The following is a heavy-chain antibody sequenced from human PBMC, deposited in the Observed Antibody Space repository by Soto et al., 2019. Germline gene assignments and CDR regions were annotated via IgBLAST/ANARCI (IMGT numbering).Heavy chain of an antibody. CDR1: GGTFSSYA. CDR3: ARVGIAARDNWFDP. Sequence: EASVKVSCKASGGTFSSYAISWVRQAPGQGLEWMGGIIPIFGTANYAQKFQGRVTITADESTSTAYMELGSLRSEDTAVYYCARVGIAARDNWFDPWGQGTLVTVSS. J-gene: IGHJ5*02. CDR2: IIPIFGTA. D-gene: IGHD6-6*01. V-gene: IGHV1-69*13.